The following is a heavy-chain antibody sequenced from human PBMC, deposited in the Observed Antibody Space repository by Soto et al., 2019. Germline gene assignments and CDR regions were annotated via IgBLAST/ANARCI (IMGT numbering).Heavy chain of an antibody. CDR1: GYTFTSYA. CDR3: AREVNIYYDSSGYPLDI. J-gene: IGHJ3*02. CDR2: INAGNGNT. Sequence: ASVKVSCKASGYTFTSYAMHWVRQAPGQRLEWMGWINAGNGNTKYSQKFQGRVTITRDTSASTAYMELSSLRSEDTAVYYCAREVNIYYDSSGYPLDIWGQGTMVTVSS. V-gene: IGHV1-3*01. D-gene: IGHD3-22*01.